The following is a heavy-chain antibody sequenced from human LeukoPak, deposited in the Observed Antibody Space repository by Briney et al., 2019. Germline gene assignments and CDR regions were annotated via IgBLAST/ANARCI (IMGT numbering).Heavy chain of an antibody. Sequence: PGRSLRLSCAASGFTFDDYAMHWVRQAPGKGLEWVSGTSWNSGSIGYADSVKGRFTISRDNAKNSLYLQMNSLRAEDTAMYYCAKDMGPPDSSGWLNWFDPWGQGTLVTVSS. CDR2: TSWNSGSI. CDR1: GFTFDDYA. CDR3: AKDMGPPDSSGWLNWFDP. J-gene: IGHJ5*02. V-gene: IGHV3-9*01. D-gene: IGHD6-19*01.